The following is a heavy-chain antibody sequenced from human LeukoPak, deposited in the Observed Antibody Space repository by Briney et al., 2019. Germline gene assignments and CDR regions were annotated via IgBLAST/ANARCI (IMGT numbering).Heavy chain of an antibody. Sequence: GGSLRLSCAASGFAATGFSFSNFGMHWVRQAPGKGLEWVAIIWYDGTNRYYADSAKGRFNISRDNSKNTLYLQMNSLRADDTAVYYCAKAGRIGDYVLDDWGQGALVTVSS. V-gene: IGHV3-33*06. J-gene: IGHJ4*02. CDR3: AKAGRIGDYVLDD. D-gene: IGHD4-17*01. CDR1: GFAATGFSFSNFG. CDR2: IWYDGTNR.